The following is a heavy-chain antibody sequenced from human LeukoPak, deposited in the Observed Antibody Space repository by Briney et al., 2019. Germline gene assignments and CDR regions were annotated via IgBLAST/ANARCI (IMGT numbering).Heavy chain of an antibody. CDR3: AKKYSNSWPAFVY. CDR2: ISGTDGSR. D-gene: IGHD4-11*01. Sequence: GGSLRLSCAASGFTFSSNDMSWVRQAPGKGLEWVSGISGTDGSRSYADSVKGRFTISRDNSKNTLFLQMSSLRAEDTAVYYCAKKYSNSWPAFVYWGQGTLVAVSS. V-gene: IGHV3-23*01. CDR1: GFTFSSND. J-gene: IGHJ4*02.